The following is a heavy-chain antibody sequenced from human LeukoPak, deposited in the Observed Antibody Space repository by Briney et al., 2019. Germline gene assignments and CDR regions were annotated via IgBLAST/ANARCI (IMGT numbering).Heavy chain of an antibody. Sequence: ASVKVSCKASGYTFTGYYIHWVRQAPGQGLEWMGWINPNSGGTNYAQKFQGRVTMTRDTSISTAYMELSRLRSDDTAVYYCARDRGGDYHYWGQGTMVTVSS. CDR2: INPNSGGT. CDR3: ARDRGGDYHY. J-gene: IGHJ4*02. CDR1: GYTFTGYY. D-gene: IGHD4-17*01. V-gene: IGHV1-2*02.